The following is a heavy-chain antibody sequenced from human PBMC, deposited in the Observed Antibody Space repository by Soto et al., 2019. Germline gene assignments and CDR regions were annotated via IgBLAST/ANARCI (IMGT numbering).Heavy chain of an antibody. D-gene: IGHD4-17*01. CDR1: GFTVSGCY. CDR3: TRDSSPTVTADS. Sequence: GGSLRLSYSAFGFTVSGCYMTWVRQAPGKGLEWVSVMYSGGSTYYADSVKGRFTVSRDTSKNTLYLQMNNLRAEDTAVYYCTRDSSPTVTADSWGQGTLVTVSS. J-gene: IGHJ4*02. CDR2: MYSGGST. V-gene: IGHV3-66*01.